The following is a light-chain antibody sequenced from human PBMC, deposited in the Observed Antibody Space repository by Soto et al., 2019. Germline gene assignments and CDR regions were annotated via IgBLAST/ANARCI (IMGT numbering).Light chain of an antibody. Sequence: EVVLTQYQATLSLSPGERATLSCRASQSVSSYLAWYQQKPGQAPRLLIYDAFNRATGIPARFSGSGSGTDFTLTISSLEPEDFAVYYCQQRSNWPLTFGGGSKV. J-gene: IGKJ4*01. CDR1: QSVSSY. CDR3: QQRSNWPLT. CDR2: DAF. V-gene: IGKV3-11*01.